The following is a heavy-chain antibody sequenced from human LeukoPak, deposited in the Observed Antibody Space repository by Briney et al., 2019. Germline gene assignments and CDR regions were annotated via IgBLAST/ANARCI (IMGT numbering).Heavy chain of an antibody. CDR2: IAASWGNT. Sequence: GGSLRLSCLVSGFSFSSFGMHWVRQTPGKGLEFVSAIAASWGNTYYTASAKGRFTISRDNAKNSLYLQMNSLRAEDTALYYCARDYDYGDYPGYWGQGTLVTVSS. CDR1: GFSFSSFG. CDR3: ARDYDYGDYPGY. D-gene: IGHD4-17*01. V-gene: IGHV3-64*04. J-gene: IGHJ4*02.